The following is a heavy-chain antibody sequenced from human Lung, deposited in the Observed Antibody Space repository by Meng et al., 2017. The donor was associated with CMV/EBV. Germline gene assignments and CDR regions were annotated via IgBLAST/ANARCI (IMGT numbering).Heavy chain of an antibody. CDR1: GYTFSAYQ. V-gene: IGHV1-2*02. D-gene: IGHD1-26*01. Sequence: ASVKVSCKTSGYTFSAYQMHWIRQAPGHGLEWMGWINPSSGETRTAPKYQGRVTMTSDRYSTAYLELTSLTSDDTSFFYYARFGGAPVGSTPPDYWGQGTLVTVSS. CDR2: INPSSGET. CDR3: ARFGGAPVGSTPPDY. J-gene: IGHJ4*02.